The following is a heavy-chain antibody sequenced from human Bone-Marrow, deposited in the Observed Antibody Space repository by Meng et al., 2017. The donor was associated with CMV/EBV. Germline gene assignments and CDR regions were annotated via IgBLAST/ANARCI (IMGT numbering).Heavy chain of an antibody. CDR2: ISWNSGSI. D-gene: IGHD5-18*01. Sequence: GGSLRLSCTVSGYSISSGYYWGWIRQPPGKGLEWVSGISWNSGSIGYADSVKGRFTISRDNAKNSLYLQMNSLRAEDTALYYCAHVGYTFGLYCFDYWGQGTLVTVSS. CDR3: AHVGYTFGLYCFDY. J-gene: IGHJ4*02. CDR1: GYSISSGYY. V-gene: IGHV3-9*01.